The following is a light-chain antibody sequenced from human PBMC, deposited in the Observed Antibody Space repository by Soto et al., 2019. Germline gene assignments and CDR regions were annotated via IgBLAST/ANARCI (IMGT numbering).Light chain of an antibody. CDR2: DVS. Sequence: QSALTQPASVSGSPGQSITISCAGTSSDVGGYNYVSWYQQHPGKAPKLMIYDVSNRPSGVSNRFSGSKSVNTATLTISGLQAEDEADYYCSSYTSSSTRVFGTGTKVTVL. CDR3: SSYTSSSTRV. J-gene: IGLJ1*01. V-gene: IGLV2-14*01. CDR1: SSDVGGYNY.